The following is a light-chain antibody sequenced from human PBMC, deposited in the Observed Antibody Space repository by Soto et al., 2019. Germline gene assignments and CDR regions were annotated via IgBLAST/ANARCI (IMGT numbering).Light chain of an antibody. CDR1: SSNIGAGYD. V-gene: IGLV1-40*01. CDR2: GNS. Sequence: QSVLTQPPSVSGAPGQRVTISCTGSSSNIGAGYDVHWYQQLPGTAPKLLIYGNSNRPSGVPDRFSGSKSGTSASLAITGLQAEDEADYSCQSYDSSLSGPRFFGTGTKLTVL. J-gene: IGLJ1*01. CDR3: QSYDSSLSGPRF.